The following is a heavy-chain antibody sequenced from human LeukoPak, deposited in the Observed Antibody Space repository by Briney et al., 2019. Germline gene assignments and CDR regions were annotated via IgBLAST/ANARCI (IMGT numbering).Heavy chain of an antibody. Sequence: PGGSLRLSCAASGFTFSSYAMSWVRQAPGKGLEWVSAISGSGGSTYYADSVKGRFTISRDNSKNTLHLQMNSLRADDTAVYYCARDWNAGGYYFDYWGQGTLVTVSS. CDR2: ISGSGGST. V-gene: IGHV3-23*01. J-gene: IGHJ4*02. CDR1: GFTFSSYA. CDR3: ARDWNAGGYYFDY. D-gene: IGHD1-1*01.